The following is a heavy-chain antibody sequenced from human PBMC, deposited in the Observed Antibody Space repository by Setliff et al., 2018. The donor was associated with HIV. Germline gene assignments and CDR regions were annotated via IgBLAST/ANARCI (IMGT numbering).Heavy chain of an antibody. J-gene: IGHJ5*02. V-gene: IGHV1-2*06. CDR2: INPNSGGT. CDR1: GYTFTGYY. Sequence: GASVKVSCKASGYTFTGYYMHWVRQAPGQGLEWMGRINPNSGGTNYAQKFQGRVTMTRDTSISTAYMELSRLRSDDTAVYYCARGDYDFWSGYERDWLDPWGQGTLVTVSS. D-gene: IGHD3-3*01. CDR3: ARGDYDFWSGYERDWLDP.